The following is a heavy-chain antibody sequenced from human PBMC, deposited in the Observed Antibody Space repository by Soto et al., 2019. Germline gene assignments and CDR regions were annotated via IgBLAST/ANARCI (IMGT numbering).Heavy chain of an antibody. J-gene: IGHJ4*02. CDR2: IWYDGSNK. V-gene: IGHV3-33*01. CDR3: VPYGSGSYLYYFDY. Sequence: QVQLVESGGGVVQPGRSLRLSCAASGFTFSSYGMHWVRQAPGKGLEWVAVIWYDGSNKYYADSVKGRFTISRDNSKNTLYLQMNSLRAEDTAVYYSVPYGSGSYLYYFDYWGQGTLVTVSS. CDR1: GFTFSSYG. D-gene: IGHD3-10*01.